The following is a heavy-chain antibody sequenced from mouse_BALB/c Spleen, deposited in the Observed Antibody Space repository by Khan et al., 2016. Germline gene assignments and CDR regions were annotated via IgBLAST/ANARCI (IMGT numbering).Heavy chain of an antibody. Sequence: EVQLQESGPGLVKPSQSLSLTCTVTGYSITSDYAWNWIRQFPGNKLEWMGYISYSGSTCYNPSLTSRISITRDTSKNQFFLQLNSVTTEDTATYYCARARYGNTWCAYWGQGNLVTVSA. CDR2: ISYSGST. CDR3: ARARYGNTWCAY. J-gene: IGHJ3*01. CDR1: GYSITSDYA. V-gene: IGHV3-2*02. D-gene: IGHD2-1*01.